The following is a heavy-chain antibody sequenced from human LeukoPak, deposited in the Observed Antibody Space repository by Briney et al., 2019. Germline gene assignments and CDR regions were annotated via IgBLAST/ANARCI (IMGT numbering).Heavy chain of an antibody. J-gene: IGHJ4*02. D-gene: IGHD6-13*01. CDR2: INPSGFST. V-gene: IGHV1-46*01. CDR1: GYTFTSYY. CDR3: ARDKNGMAFSSSCFDY. Sequence: ASVKVSFKASGYTFTSYYMHWVRQAPGQGLEWMGIINPSGFSTRYAQRFQGRVTMTRDTSTSTVYMESSSLRSDDTAVYYCARDKNGMAFSSSCFDYWGQGTLVTVSS.